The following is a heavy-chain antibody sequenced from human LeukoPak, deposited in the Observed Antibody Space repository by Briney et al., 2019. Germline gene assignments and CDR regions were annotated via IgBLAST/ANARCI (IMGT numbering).Heavy chain of an antibody. D-gene: IGHD2-2*01. CDR2: INPNSGDT. CDR1: GYTFTGYY. J-gene: IGHJ4*02. V-gene: IGHV1-2*02. CDR3: ATLGYCSSTSCYRDIDY. Sequence: ASVKVSCKASGYTFTGYYIHWVRQTPGQGLEWMGWINPNSGDTNYAQRFQGRVTMTRDTSISTANMQLSRLRSDDTAVYYCATLGYCSSTSCYRDIDYWGQGTLVTVSS.